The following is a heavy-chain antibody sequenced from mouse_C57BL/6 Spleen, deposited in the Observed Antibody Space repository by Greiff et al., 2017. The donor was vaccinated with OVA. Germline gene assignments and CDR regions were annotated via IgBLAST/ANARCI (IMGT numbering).Heavy chain of an antibody. CDR2: ISSGSSTI. CDR1: GFTFSDYG. Sequence: DVKLVESGGGLVKPGGSLKLSCAASGFTFSDYGMHWVRQAPEKGLEWVAYISSGSSTIYYADTVKGRFTISRDNAKNTLFLQMTSLRSEDTAMYYCADGYYEGFAYWGQGTLVTVSA. D-gene: IGHD2-3*01. J-gene: IGHJ3*01. V-gene: IGHV5-17*01. CDR3: ADGYYEGFAY.